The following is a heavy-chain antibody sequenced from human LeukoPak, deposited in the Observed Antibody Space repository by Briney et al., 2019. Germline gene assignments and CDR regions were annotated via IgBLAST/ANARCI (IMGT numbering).Heavy chain of an antibody. CDR2: ISPYNGNT. Sequence: ASVKVSCKASGYTFTSFGISRVRQAPGQGLEWMGWISPYNGNTNYPQKVQGRITVTTDTSTSTAYMELRSLRSDDTAVYYCARDVGSYDYGDPYLGYWGQGTLVTVSS. CDR3: ARDVGSYDYGDPYLGY. J-gene: IGHJ4*02. V-gene: IGHV1-18*01. CDR1: GYTFTSFG. D-gene: IGHD4-17*01.